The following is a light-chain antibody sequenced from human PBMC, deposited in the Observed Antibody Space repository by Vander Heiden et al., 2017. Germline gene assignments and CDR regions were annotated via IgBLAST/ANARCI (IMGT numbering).Light chain of an antibody. CDR3: SSYAGRNTLV. CDR1: DDDVGDYKL. V-gene: IGLV2-23*01. CDR2: EDS. J-gene: IGLJ2*01. Sequence: QPALTQPASVSGSPGQSITISCIGTDDDVGDYKLVSWYQQHPGKAPRLMMIEDSKRPAGVSDRFSGSKSGNTASLTISGLQAEDDADYYCSSYAGRNTLVFGGGTRLTVL.